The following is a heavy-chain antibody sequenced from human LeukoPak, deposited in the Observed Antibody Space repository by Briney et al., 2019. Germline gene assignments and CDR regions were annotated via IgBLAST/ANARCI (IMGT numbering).Heavy chain of an antibody. CDR3: AKDAGYNWNDYGPDALDV. CDR1: VFTFSSYG. CDR2: ISYEGSNK. V-gene: IGHV3-30*18. D-gene: IGHD1-1*01. Sequence: GGSLRLSCAASVFTFSSYGMHWVSEAPGKGLEWGAVISYEGSNKYYADSVKCRFTISRDNSKNTLYLQMNSLRAEHTTGYYCAKDAGYNWNDYGPDALDVWGQGKMVPVSS. J-gene: IGHJ3*01.